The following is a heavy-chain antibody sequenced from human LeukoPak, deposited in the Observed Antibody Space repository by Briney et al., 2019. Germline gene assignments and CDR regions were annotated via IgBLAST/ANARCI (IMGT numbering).Heavy chain of an antibody. D-gene: IGHD6-19*01. CDR3: ARQKGVAGNYYYYMDV. V-gene: IGHV4-59*08. Sequence: SETLSLTCTVSGGSISSYYWNWIRQAPGKGLEWIGYIYYSGSTNHNPSLKSRVTISVDTSKNQFSLKLNSVTAADTAVYYCARQKGVAGNYYYYMDVWGKGTTVTVSS. CDR1: GGSISSYY. CDR2: IYYSGST. J-gene: IGHJ6*03.